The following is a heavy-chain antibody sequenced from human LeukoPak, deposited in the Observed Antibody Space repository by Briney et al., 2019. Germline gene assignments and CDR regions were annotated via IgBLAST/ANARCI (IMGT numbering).Heavy chain of an antibody. CDR1: GGSISSYY. V-gene: IGHV4-4*07. D-gene: IGHD2-2*02. J-gene: IGHJ4*02. Sequence: SETLSLTCTVSGGSISSYYWSWIRQPAGKGLEWIGRIYTSGSTNYNPSLKSRVTMSVDTSKNQFSLKLSSVTAADTAVYYCARERIVVVPAAIEYYFDYWGQGTLVTVSS. CDR2: IYTSGST. CDR3: ARERIVVVPAAIEYYFDY.